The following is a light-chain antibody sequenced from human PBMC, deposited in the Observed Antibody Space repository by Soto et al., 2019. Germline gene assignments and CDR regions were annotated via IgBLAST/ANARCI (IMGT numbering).Light chain of an antibody. CDR2: DAS. Sequence: EIVMTQSAATLSVSPGERAIFSCRAGQSVDSKLAWYQQKLGQAPRLLIYDASTRATGIPARFSGSGSGTEFTLTISSLQSEDFAIYYCQQYYVWNTFGGGTKV. J-gene: IGKJ4*01. CDR3: QQYYVWNT. V-gene: IGKV3D-15*01. CDR1: QSVDSK.